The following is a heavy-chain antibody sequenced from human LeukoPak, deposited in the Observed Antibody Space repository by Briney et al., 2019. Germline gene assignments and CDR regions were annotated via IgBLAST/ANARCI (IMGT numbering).Heavy chain of an antibody. V-gene: IGHV4-30-2*01. J-gene: IGHJ5*02. Sequence: SETLSLTCTVSGGSISSGGYYWSWIRQPPGKGLEWIGYIYHSGSTYYNPSLKSRVTISVDRSKNQFSLKLSSVTAADTAVYYCARERRFTLDPWGQGTLVTVSS. CDR3: ARERRFTLDP. CDR2: IYHSGST. CDR1: GGSISSGGYY.